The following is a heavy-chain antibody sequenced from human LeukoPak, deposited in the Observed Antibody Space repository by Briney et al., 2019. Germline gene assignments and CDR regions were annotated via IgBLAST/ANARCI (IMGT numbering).Heavy chain of an antibody. J-gene: IGHJ4*02. CDR2: TYYRSDWYS. CDR3: AREGSYFDY. Sequence: SQTLSLTCAISGDRVSSNSAAWNWIRQSPSRGLEWLGRTYYRSDWYSDYAVSVKSRVSITPDTAKNQFSLQLNSVTPEDTAIYYCAREGSYFDYWGQGTLVSVSS. CDR1: GDRVSSNSAA. V-gene: IGHV6-1*01.